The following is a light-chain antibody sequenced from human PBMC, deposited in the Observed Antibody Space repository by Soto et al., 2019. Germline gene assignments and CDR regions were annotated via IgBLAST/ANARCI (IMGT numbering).Light chain of an antibody. CDR3: QQYGNSPKT. V-gene: IGKV3-20*01. J-gene: IGKJ1*01. CDR2: GAS. CDR1: QSVGSSY. Sequence: EIVLTQSPGTLSLSPVERATLSCRASQSVGSSYLAWYQQKPGQAPRLLIYGASSRATGIPDRFSGSGSGTDFTLTISRLEPEDFALYYCQQYGNSPKTFGQGTKVDIK.